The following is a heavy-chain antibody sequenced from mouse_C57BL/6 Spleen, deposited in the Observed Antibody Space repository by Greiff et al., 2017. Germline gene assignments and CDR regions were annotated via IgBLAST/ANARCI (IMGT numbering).Heavy chain of an antibody. CDR2: FDPETGGT. CDR3: TRSLVYAMDY. V-gene: IGHV1-15*01. Sequence: VQLQQSGAELVRPGASVTLSCKASGYTFTDYEMHWVKQTPVHGLEWIGAFDPETGGTDYNQKFKGKAILTADKSSSTAYMELRCLTSEDSAVYDCTRSLVYAMDYWGQGTSVTVSS. CDR1: GYTFTDYE. J-gene: IGHJ4*01.